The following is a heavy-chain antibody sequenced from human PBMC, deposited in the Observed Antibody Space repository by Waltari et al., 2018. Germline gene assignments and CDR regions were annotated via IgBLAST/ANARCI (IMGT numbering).Heavy chain of an antibody. Sequence: QVQLQESGPGLVKPSETLSLTCAVSGYSISSGYYWGWIRQPPGKGLEWIGSIYHSGSTYYTPPLKSRVTISVETSKNQFSLQLSSVTAADTAVYYCATSYLYYYYGMDVWGQGTTVTVSS. V-gene: IGHV4-38-2*01. CDR1: GYSISSGYY. CDR2: IYHSGST. J-gene: IGHJ6*02. CDR3: ATSYLYYYYGMDV.